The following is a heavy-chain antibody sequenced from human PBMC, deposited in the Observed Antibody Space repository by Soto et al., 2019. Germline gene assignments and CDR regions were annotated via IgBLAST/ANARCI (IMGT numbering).Heavy chain of an antibody. CDR3: ARLVGAAAVRFDP. CDR2: IWFDGSDK. J-gene: IGHJ5*02. D-gene: IGHD6-25*01. V-gene: IGHV3-33*01. CDR1: GFTFNVYG. Sequence: QEQLVESGGGVVQPGTSLRLSCVASGFTFNVYGMHWVRQAPGKGLEWVAAIWFDGSDKYYADSVKGRFTISRDNSKNTLYLQMNSLRAEDTGVYYCARLVGAAAVRFDPWGQGTLVIVSS.